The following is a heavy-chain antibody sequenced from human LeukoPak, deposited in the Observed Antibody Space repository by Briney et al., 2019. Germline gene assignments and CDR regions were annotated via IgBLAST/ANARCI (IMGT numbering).Heavy chain of an antibody. CDR1: VYTFTGYY. Sequence: ASVKVSCKASVYTFTGYYMHWVRQAPGQGLEWMGWINPNSGGTNYAQKFQGRVTMTRDTSISTAYMELSRLRSDDTAVYYCARDPIRFLTWLPSGHMHVWAKGTTVTVSS. V-gene: IGHV1-2*02. CDR2: INPNSGGT. J-gene: IGHJ6*03. CDR3: ARDPIRFLTWLPSGHMHV. D-gene: IGHD3-3*01.